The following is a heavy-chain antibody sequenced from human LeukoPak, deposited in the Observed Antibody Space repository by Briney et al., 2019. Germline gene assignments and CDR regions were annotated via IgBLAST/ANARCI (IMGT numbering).Heavy chain of an antibody. J-gene: IGHJ3*02. CDR1: GGSFSGYY. CDR3: ARDRFGIYYDSSVDAFDI. D-gene: IGHD3-22*01. V-gene: IGHV4-34*01. CDR2: INHSGST. Sequence: WETLSLTCAVYGGSFSGYYWSWIRQPPGKGLEWIGEINHSGSTNYNPSLKSRVTISVDTSKNQFSLKLSSVTAADTAVYYCARDRFGIYYDSSVDAFDIWGQGTMVTVSS.